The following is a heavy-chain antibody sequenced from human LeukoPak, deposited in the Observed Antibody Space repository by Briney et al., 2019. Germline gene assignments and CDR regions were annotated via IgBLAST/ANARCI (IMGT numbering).Heavy chain of an antibody. CDR2: IYYSGST. V-gene: IGHV4-59*01. CDR3: ARAAAGLTRGPDAFDI. D-gene: IGHD6-13*01. J-gene: IGHJ3*02. Sequence: SETLSLTCTVSGGSISSYYWSWIRQPPGKGLEWIGYIYYSGSTNYNPSLKSRVTISVDTSKNQFSLKLSSVTAADAAVYYCARAAAGLTRGPDAFDIWGQGTMVTVSS. CDR1: GGSISSYY.